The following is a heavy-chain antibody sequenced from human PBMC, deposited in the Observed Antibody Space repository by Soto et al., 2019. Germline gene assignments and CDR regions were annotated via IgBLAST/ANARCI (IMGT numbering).Heavy chain of an antibody. V-gene: IGHV3-30*18. CDR2: ISYDGSNK. Sequence: ESVGGVVQPGRSLRLSCAASGFTFSSYGMHWVRQAPGKGLEWVAVISYDGSNKYYADSVKGRFTISRDNSKNTLYLQMNSLRAEDTAVYYCAKDGRRYYDSSGYYLIWGAFDIWGQGTMVTVSS. J-gene: IGHJ3*02. CDR1: GFTFSSYG. CDR3: AKDGRRYYDSSGYYLIWGAFDI. D-gene: IGHD3-22*01.